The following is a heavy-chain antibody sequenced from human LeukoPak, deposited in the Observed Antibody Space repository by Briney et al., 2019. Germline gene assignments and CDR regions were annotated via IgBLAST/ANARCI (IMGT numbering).Heavy chain of an antibody. V-gene: IGHV3-7*03. D-gene: IGHD5-24*01. J-gene: IGHJ4*02. Sequence: SGGSLRLSCAASGFTSSSYWMSWVRQAPGKGLEWVANIKQDGSEKYYVDSVKGRFTVSRDNSKNTLYLQINSLRDEDTAVYYCAKDDAWLQYNDWGQGTLVTVSS. CDR2: IKQDGSEK. CDR3: AKDDAWLQYND. CDR1: GFTSSSYW.